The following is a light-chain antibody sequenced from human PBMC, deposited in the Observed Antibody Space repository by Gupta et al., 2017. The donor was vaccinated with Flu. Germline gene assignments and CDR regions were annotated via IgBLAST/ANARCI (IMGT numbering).Light chain of an antibody. CDR3: QQDNSCPYT. CDR2: MAS. J-gene: IGKJ2*01. Sequence: PSTLSASVGDRVTITCRASQSINSWLAWYQQNPGKAPKLLIYMASNLESGVPSRFSGSGSGTEFTLTISSRQPDDFATYYCQQDNSCPYTFGQGTKLEIK. CDR1: QSINSW. V-gene: IGKV1-5*03.